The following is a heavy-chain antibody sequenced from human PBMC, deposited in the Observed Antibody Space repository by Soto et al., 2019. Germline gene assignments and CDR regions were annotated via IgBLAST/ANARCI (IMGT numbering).Heavy chain of an antibody. CDR2: IWYDGSNK. J-gene: IGHJ4*02. Sequence: ESGGGVVQPGRSLRLSCAASGFTFSSYGMHWVRQAPGKGLEWVAVIWYDGSNKYYADSVKGRFTISRDNSKNTLYLQMNSLRAEDTAVYYCARDQGYDFWSGYTTRFDYWGQGTLVTVSS. CDR1: GFTFSSYG. V-gene: IGHV3-33*01. CDR3: ARDQGYDFWSGYTTRFDY. D-gene: IGHD3-3*01.